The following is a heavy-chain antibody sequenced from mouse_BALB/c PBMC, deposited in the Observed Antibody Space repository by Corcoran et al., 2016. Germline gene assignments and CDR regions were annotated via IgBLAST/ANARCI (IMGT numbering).Heavy chain of an antibody. Sequence: EVQLQQSGAELVKPGASVKLSCTASGFNIKDTYMHWVKQRPEQGLEWIGRIDPANGNTKYDPKFQGKATITADTSSNTAYLQLSSLTSEDTAVDYCAREGRAITTSFDYWGQGTTLTVSS. V-gene: IGHV14-3*02. CDR3: AREGRAITTSFDY. J-gene: IGHJ2*01. CDR1: GFNIKDTY. CDR2: IDPANGNT. D-gene: IGHD1-1*01.